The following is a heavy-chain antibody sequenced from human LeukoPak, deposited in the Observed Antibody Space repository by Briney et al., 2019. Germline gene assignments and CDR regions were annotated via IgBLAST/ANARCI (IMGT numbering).Heavy chain of an antibody. CDR1: GFTFSTYS. V-gene: IGHV3-21*01. J-gene: IGHJ4*02. Sequence: PGGSLRLSCAASGFTFSTYSMNWVRQAPGKGLEWVSSITSPVGRMYYADSLKGRITISRDNARSTLYLQMNSLRAEDTAVYYCAKGQELDDGVFDSWGQGTLVTVSS. CDR3: AKGQELDDGVFDS. D-gene: IGHD1-1*01. CDR2: ITSPVGRM.